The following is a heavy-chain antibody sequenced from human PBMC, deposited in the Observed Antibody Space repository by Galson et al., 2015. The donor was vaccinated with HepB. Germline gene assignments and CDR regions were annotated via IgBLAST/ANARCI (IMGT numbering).Heavy chain of an antibody. CDR3: ARARITIFPFDY. CDR2: ISSSSTI. V-gene: IGHV3-48*01. J-gene: IGHJ4*02. CDR1: GFTFSSYS. D-gene: IGHD3-3*01. Sequence: SLRLSCAASGFTFSSYSMNWVRQAPGKGLEWVSYISSSSTIYYADSVKGRFTISRDNAKNSLYLQMNSLRAEDTAVYYCARARITIFPFDYWGQGTLVTVSS.